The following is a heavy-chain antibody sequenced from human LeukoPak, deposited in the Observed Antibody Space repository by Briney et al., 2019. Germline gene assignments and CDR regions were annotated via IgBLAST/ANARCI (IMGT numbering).Heavy chain of an antibody. D-gene: IGHD6-19*01. V-gene: IGHV3-7*01. CDR2: IRQDGSGQ. Sequence: GGSLRLSCAASGFTFSSYYMSWVRQAPGKGLEWVANIRQDGSGQFYADSVKGRFTISRDNAKNSLYLQMDSLRVEDTAVYYCGRWLYSSGWAIDYWGQGTLVTVSS. CDR3: GRWLYSSGWAIDY. CDR1: GFTFSSYY. J-gene: IGHJ4*02.